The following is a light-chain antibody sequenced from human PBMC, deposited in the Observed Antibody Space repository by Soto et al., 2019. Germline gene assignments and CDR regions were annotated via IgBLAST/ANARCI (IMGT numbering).Light chain of an antibody. CDR1: QSFSSY. CDR2: DAS. CDR3: QQRSNWLGT. V-gene: IGKV3-11*01. J-gene: IGKJ2*01. Sequence: EIVLTQSPATLSLSPGARATLSCRASQSFSSYLAWYQQKPGQAPRLLIYDASNRATGIPARFSGSGSGTDFTLTISSLEPEDFAVYYCQQRSNWLGTFGQGTKLEIK.